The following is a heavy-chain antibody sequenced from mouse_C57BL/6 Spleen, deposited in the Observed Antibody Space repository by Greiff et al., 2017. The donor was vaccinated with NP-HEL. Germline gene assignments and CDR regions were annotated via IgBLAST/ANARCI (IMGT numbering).Heavy chain of an antibody. V-gene: IGHV5-4*01. J-gene: IGHJ3*01. CDR2: ISDGGSYT. CDR1: GFTFSSYG. CDR3: ARDLYDPWFAY. Sequence: EVKLVESGGDLVKPGGSLKLSCAASGFTFSSYGMSWVRQTPEKRLEWVATISDGGSYTYYPDNVKGRFTISRDNAKNNLYLQMSHLKSEDTAMYYCARDLYDPWFAYWGQGTLVTVSA. D-gene: IGHD2-3*01.